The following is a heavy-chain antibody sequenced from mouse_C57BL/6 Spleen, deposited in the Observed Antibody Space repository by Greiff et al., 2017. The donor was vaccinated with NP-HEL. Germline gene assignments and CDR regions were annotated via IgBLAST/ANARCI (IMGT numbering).Heavy chain of an antibody. V-gene: IGHV1-64*01. CDR2: IHPNSGST. CDR1: GYTFTSYW. CDR3: ARKKGIPYAMDY. Sequence: VQLQQPGAELVKPGASVKLSCKASGYTFTSYWMHWVKQRPGQGLEWIGMIHPNSGSTNYNEKFKSKATLTVDKSSSTAYMQLSSLTSEDSAVYYCARKKGIPYAMDYWGQGTSVTVSS. J-gene: IGHJ4*01.